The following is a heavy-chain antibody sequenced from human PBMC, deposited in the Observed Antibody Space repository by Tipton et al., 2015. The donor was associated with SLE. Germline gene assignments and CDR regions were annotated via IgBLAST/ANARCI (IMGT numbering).Heavy chain of an antibody. CDR2: IYSSGDR. Sequence: TLSLTCTVSGGSISFDYWGWIRQSAGRGLGWIGRIYSSGDRDYNPSLRSRVTMSIDASQNRVPLRLKSVSAADTAVYYCARGSDGEYVRYFDVWGPGTLVTVSS. D-gene: IGHD4-17*01. CDR1: GGSISFDY. CDR3: ARGSDGEYVRYFDV. V-gene: IGHV4-4*07. J-gene: IGHJ2*01.